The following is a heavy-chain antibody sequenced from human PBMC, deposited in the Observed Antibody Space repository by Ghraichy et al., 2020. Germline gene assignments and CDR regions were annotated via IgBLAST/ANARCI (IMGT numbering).Heavy chain of an antibody. V-gene: IGHV1-2*02. D-gene: IGHD3-10*01. Sequence: ASVKVSCKASGYTFIDHYMHWVRQAPGQGLEWMGWINPHSGVTNYAQKIQGRVTMNRDTSISTAYMELSRLSSVDTAVYYCARDQGVIGNPYGMDVWGQGTTVTVSS. CDR3: ARDQGVIGNPYGMDV. CDR1: GYTFIDHY. J-gene: IGHJ6*02. CDR2: INPHSGVT.